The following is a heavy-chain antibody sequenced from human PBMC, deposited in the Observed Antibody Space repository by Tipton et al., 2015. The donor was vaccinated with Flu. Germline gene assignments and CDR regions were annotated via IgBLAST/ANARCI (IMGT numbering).Heavy chain of an antibody. CDR2: INPSSGDT. D-gene: IGHD3-16*01. CDR1: GYTFSRNG. Sequence: QVQLVQSGAEVKKPGASVKVSCKASGYTFSRNGISWVRQAPGQGLEWMGWINPSSGDTVYAQKFQGRVTMTRDSSISTGYMELKSLQSDDTAVYYCARELGEFDYWGQGTLVTVSS. J-gene: IGHJ4*02. CDR3: ARELGEFDY. V-gene: IGHV1-18*04.